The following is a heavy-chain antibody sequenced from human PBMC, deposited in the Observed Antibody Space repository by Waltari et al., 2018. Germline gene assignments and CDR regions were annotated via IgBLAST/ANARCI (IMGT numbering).Heavy chain of an antibody. D-gene: IGHD6-13*01. Sequence: QVQLQESGPGLVQPSEPLSITCAVSGYSISSGYYWGWIRQPPGKGLEWIGSIYHSGSTYDNPALKSRVTISVDTSKNQFSLKLSSVTAADTAVYYGASYSSSGLDYWGQGTLVTVSS. CDR1: GYSISSGYY. CDR2: IYHSGST. CDR3: ASYSSSGLDY. J-gene: IGHJ4*02. V-gene: IGHV4-38-2*01.